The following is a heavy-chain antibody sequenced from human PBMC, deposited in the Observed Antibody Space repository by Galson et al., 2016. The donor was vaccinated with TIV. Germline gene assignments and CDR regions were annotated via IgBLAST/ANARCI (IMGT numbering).Heavy chain of an antibody. Sequence: SLRLSCAASGFAFSTYAMNWVRQPPGKGLEWVSTIGPGNDVHYADSVNGRFTISRDNSKSTLFLQMNSLRAEDTALYYCVKTQVDIVVTPGATAGYYFANWGQGTLVTVSS. CDR1: GFAFSTYA. CDR3: VKTQVDIVVTPGATAGYYFAN. V-gene: IGHV3-23*01. D-gene: IGHD2-15*01. J-gene: IGHJ4*02. CDR2: IGPGNDV.